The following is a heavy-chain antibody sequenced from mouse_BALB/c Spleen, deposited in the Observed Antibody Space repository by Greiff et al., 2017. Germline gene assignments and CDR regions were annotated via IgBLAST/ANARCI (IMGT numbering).Heavy chain of an antibody. CDR2: ISSGGSYT. V-gene: IGHV5-6*01. D-gene: IGHD2-4*01. Sequence: EVKVVESGGDLVKPGGSLKLSCAASGFTFSSYGMSWVRQTPDKRLEWVATISSGGSYTYYPDSVKGRFTISRDNAKNTLYLQMSSLKSEDTAMYYCARDYDYAMDYWGQGTSVTVSS. CDR1: GFTFSSYG. J-gene: IGHJ4*01. CDR3: ARDYDYAMDY.